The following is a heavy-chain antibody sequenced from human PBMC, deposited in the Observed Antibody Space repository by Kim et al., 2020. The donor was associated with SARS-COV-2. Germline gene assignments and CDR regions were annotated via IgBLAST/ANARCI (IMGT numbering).Heavy chain of an antibody. Sequence: GGSLRLSCAASGFTFDDYAMHWVRQAPGKGLEWVSGISWNSGSIGYADSVKGRFTISRDNAKNSLYLQMNSLRAEDTALYYCAKTGVIGWLKNWFDPWGQGTLVTVSS. J-gene: IGHJ5*02. D-gene: IGHD3-22*01. CDR3: AKTGVIGWLKNWFDP. V-gene: IGHV3-9*01. CDR1: GFTFDDYA. CDR2: ISWNSGSI.